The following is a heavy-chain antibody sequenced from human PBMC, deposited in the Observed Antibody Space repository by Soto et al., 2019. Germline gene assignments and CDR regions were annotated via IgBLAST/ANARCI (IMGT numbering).Heavy chain of an antibody. CDR3: AREATGSSGPPHDY. CDR1: GYTFTSYY. D-gene: IGHD3-22*01. Sequence: QVQLVQSGAEVKKPGASVKISCKASGYTFTSYYMNWVRQAPGQGLEWMGIMNPSSGSTTYAQKFQGRVNMTSDTSTNTVFMELSSLRSEDTAVYHCAREATGSSGPPHDYWGQGTLVTVSS. CDR2: MNPSSGST. J-gene: IGHJ4*02. V-gene: IGHV1-46*03.